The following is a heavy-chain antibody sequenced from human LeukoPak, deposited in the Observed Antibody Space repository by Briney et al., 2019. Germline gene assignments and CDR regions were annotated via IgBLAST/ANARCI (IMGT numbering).Heavy chain of an antibody. D-gene: IGHD6-13*01. J-gene: IGHJ4*02. V-gene: IGHV3-21*01. CDR2: ISSSSSYI. Sequence: GGSLILSCAASGFTFSSYSMNRVRQAPGKGLEWVSSISSSSSYIYYADSVMGRFTISRDNAKNSLYLQMNSLRAEDTAVYYCASFSSSRGDYWGQGTLVTVYS. CDR3: ASFSSSRGDY. CDR1: GFTFSSYS.